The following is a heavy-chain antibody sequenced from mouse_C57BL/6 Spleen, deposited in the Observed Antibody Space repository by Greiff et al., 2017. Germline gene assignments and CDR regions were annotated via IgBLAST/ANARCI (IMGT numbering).Heavy chain of an antibody. Sequence: QVQLQQPGTELVKPGASVKLSCKASGYTFTSYWMHWVKQRPGQGLEWIGNINPSNGGTNYNEKFKSKATLTVDKSSSTAYMQLSSQTSEDSAVYYCVRHCYGSRHWYFDVWGTGTTVTVSS. V-gene: IGHV1-53*01. CDR2: INPSNGGT. CDR3: VRHCYGSRHWYFDV. J-gene: IGHJ1*03. CDR1: GYTFTSYW. D-gene: IGHD1-1*01.